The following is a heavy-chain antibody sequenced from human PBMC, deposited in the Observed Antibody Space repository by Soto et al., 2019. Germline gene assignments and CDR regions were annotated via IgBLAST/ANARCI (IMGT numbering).Heavy chain of an antibody. J-gene: IGHJ6*02. CDR1: GYTFTSYD. D-gene: IGHD6-13*01. CDR3: ARDRPSYSSSWYNPYYYYYYGMDV. V-gene: IGHV1-8*01. Sequence: ASVKVSCKASGYTFTSYDINWVRQATGQGLEWMGWMNPNSGNTGYAQKFQGRVTMTRNTSISTAYMELSSLRSEDTAVYYCARDRPSYSSSWYNPYYYYYYGMDVWGQGTTVTVSS. CDR2: MNPNSGNT.